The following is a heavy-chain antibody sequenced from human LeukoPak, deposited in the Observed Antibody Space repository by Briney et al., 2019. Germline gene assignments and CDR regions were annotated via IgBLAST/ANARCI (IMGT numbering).Heavy chain of an antibody. CDR2: IYYSGST. V-gene: IGHV4-31*11. Sequence: PSETLSLTCAVYGGSFSGYYWSWIRQHPGKGLEWIGYIYYSGSTYYNPSLKSRVTISVDTSKNQFSLKLSSVAAADTAVYYCARAERGHIVVAYAFDIWGQGTMVTVSS. J-gene: IGHJ3*02. D-gene: IGHD2-21*01. CDR3: ARAERGHIVVAYAFDI. CDR1: GGSFSGYY.